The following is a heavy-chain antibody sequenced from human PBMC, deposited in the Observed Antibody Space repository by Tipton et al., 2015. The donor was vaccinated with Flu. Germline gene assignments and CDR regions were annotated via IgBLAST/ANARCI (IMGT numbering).Heavy chain of an antibody. V-gene: IGHV1-2*02. CDR3: ARLGRVVGSCSGVDCLYWFDP. J-gene: IGHJ5*02. CDR1: GYTFTSHY. Sequence: QVQLVQSGAEVRKPGASVKVSCKASGYTFTSHYIHWIRQAPGQGLEWMGWINPYMGVTTYARRFQGRVTMTRDTSISTAYMELTTLKSDDTATYDCARLGRVVGSCSGVDCLYWFDPWGQGTLVTVSS. D-gene: IGHD2-15*01. CDR2: INPYMGVT.